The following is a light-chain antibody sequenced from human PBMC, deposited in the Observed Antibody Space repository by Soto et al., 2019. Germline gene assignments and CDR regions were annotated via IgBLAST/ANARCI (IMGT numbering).Light chain of an antibody. CDR3: ATWDDSLSGVV. CDR1: SSNIGSNF. J-gene: IGLJ2*01. CDR2: RNN. V-gene: IGLV1-47*01. Sequence: QSVLTQPPSASGTPGQRVTISCSGRSSNIGSNFVCWYQQLPGTAPQLLFSRNNQRPSGVPDRFSASKSGTSASLAISGLRSEDEADYYCATWDDSLSGVVFGGGTKLTVL.